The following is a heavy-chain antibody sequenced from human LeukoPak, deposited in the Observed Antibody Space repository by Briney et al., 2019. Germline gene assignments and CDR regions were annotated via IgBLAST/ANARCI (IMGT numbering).Heavy chain of an antibody. J-gene: IGHJ4*02. V-gene: IGHV1-24*01. CDR1: GYTLTELS. CDR2: FDPEDGET. CDR3: ATAFSAAYLLDY. Sequence: ASVKVSCKVSGYTLTELSMHWVRQAPGKGLEWMGGFDPEDGETIYAQKFQGRVTMTEDTSTDTAYMELSSLRSEDTAVCYCATAFSAAYLLDYWGQGTLVTVSS. D-gene: IGHD6-13*01.